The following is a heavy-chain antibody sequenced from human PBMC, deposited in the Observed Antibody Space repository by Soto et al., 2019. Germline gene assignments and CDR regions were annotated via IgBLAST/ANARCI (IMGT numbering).Heavy chain of an antibody. V-gene: IGHV1-18*01. D-gene: IGHD1-26*01. CDR1: GYTFTSYG. J-gene: IGHJ5*02. Sequence: ASVKVSCKASGYTFTSYGISWVRQAPGQGLEWMGWISAYNGNTNYAQKLQGRVTMTTDTSTSTAYMELRSLRSDDTAVYYCARDMGATAVTGWFDPWGQGTLVTVSS. CDR2: ISAYNGNT. CDR3: ARDMGATAVTGWFDP.